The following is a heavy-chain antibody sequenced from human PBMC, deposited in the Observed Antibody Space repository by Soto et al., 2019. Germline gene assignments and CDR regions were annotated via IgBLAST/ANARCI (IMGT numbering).Heavy chain of an antibody. D-gene: IGHD2-15*01. CDR3: ARGGIRCVSWNCFDP. CDR1: GFTFSSHD. Sequence: EVQLVESGGGLVQPGGSLRLSCAASGFTFSSHDMHWVRQVTGKGLEWVSGIDSAGDAKYPASVKGRFTISRENAMNSLPLQITSLRAGDTAVYSCARGGIRCVSWNCFDPWCQRSLVTVSS. CDR2: IDSAGDA. J-gene: IGHJ5*02. V-gene: IGHV3-13*01.